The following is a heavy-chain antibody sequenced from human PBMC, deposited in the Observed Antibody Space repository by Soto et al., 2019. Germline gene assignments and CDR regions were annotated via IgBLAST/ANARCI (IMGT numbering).Heavy chain of an antibody. Sequence: QVQLQESGPGLVKPSETLSLTCTVSGGSISSYYWSWIRQPPGKGLEWIGYIYYSGSTNYNPSLTRRVTIXXDXSXXPCSLKLSSVTAADTAVYYCARVAADPYYYYGMDVWGQGTTVTVSS. V-gene: IGHV4-59*01. J-gene: IGHJ6*02. CDR3: ARVAADPYYYYGMDV. CDR2: IYYSGST. D-gene: IGHD6-19*01. CDR1: GGSISSYY.